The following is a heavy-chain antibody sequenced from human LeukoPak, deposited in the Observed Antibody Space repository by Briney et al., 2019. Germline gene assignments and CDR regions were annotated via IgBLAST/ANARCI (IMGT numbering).Heavy chain of an antibody. D-gene: IGHD1-14*01. V-gene: IGHV3-23*01. Sequence: PGRSLRLSCAASGFTFSSYGMTWVRQAPGKGLEWVSDISGSGDKTNYPDSVKGRFTISRDNSKNTLYLQMKSLSAEDTAIYYCARLNWDRGSFDYWGQGSLVTVSS. J-gene: IGHJ4*02. CDR1: GFTFSSYG. CDR3: ARLNWDRGSFDY. CDR2: ISGSGDKT.